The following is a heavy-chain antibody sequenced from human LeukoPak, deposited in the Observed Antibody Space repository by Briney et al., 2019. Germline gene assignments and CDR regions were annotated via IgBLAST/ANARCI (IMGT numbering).Heavy chain of an antibody. V-gene: IGHV3-9*01. J-gene: IGHJ5*02. CDR2: ISWNSGSI. CDR3: AKDSTIFGVVTRGGWFDP. D-gene: IGHD3-3*01. CDR1: GFTFDDYA. Sequence: GGSLRLSCAASGFTFDDYAMHWARQAPGKGLEWVSGISWNSGSIGYADSVKGRFTISRDNAKNSLYLQMNSLRAEDTALYYCAKDSTIFGVVTRGGWFDPWGQGTLVTVSS.